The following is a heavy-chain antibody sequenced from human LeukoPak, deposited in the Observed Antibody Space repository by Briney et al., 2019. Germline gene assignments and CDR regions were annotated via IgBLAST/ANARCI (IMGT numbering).Heavy chain of an antibody. Sequence: ASVKVSCKASGYIFSSYGINGVRQAPGQGLEWMGWISAYNGNTNYAQKVQGRVTMTTDTSTSTAYMELRSLRSDDTAVYYCARDRAIHGFGEYFQDWGQGSLVIVSS. CDR3: ARDRAIHGFGEYFQD. CDR2: ISAYNGNT. V-gene: IGHV1-18*01. CDR1: GYIFSSYG. J-gene: IGHJ1*01. D-gene: IGHD3-10*01.